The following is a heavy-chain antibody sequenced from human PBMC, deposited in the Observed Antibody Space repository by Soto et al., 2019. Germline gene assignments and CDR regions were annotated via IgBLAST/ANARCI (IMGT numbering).Heavy chain of an antibody. D-gene: IGHD2-15*01. J-gene: IGHJ1*01. CDR2: IYYSGST. Sequence: QVQLQESGPGLVKPSQTLSLTCTVSGGSISSGGYYWSWIRQHPGKGLEWIGYIYYSGSTYYNPSLKSRVTISVDTSKNQFSLKLSSVMAADTAVYYCAGDEGYCSGGSCSAYFQHWGQGTLVTVSS. V-gene: IGHV4-31*03. CDR3: AGDEGYCSGGSCSAYFQH. CDR1: GGSISSGGYY.